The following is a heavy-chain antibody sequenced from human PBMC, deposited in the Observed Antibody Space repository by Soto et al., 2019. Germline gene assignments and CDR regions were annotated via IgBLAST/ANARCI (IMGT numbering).Heavy chain of an antibody. Sequence: PSETLSLTCAVSGSSISISNWWGWFRQPPGKGLEWIGFIYYSGSTYNNPSLKSRVTMSVETSKNQFSLNMRYVTAVDTAVYYCAKTVGHKNDYYGIDVWGQGTPLTVYS. D-gene: IGHD1-1*01. V-gene: IGHV4-28*01. CDR3: AKTVGHKNDYYGIDV. CDR1: GSSISISNW. J-gene: IGHJ6*02. CDR2: IYYSGST.